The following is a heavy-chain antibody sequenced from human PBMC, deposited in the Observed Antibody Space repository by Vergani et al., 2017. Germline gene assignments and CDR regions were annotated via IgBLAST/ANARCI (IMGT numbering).Heavy chain of an antibody. CDR3: ARDSTQYYDFWSGRIPFDY. Sequence: QVQLQQWGAGLLKPSETLSLTCAVYGGSFSGYYWSWIRQSPSRGLEWLGRTYYRSKWYNDYAVSVKSRITINPDTSKNQFSLQLNSVTPEDTAVYYCARDSTQYYDFWSGRIPFDYWGQGTLVTVSS. CDR2: TYYRSKWYN. V-gene: IGHV6-1*01. J-gene: IGHJ4*02. D-gene: IGHD3-3*01. CDR1: GGSFSGYY.